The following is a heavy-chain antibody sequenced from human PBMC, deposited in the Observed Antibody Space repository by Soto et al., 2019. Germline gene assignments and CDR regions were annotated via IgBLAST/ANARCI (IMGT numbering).Heavy chain of an antibody. V-gene: IGHV1-18*01. Sequence: SVKVSCKASVYTFTRYGIGWARQAPGQGLEWMGWINTYNGNTNYAQNVQGRVTLTADESTSTAYMELSSLRSEDTAVYYCASRPLSGYSYGPDYYYGMDVWGQGTTVTVSS. J-gene: IGHJ6*02. CDR3: ASRPLSGYSYGPDYYYGMDV. D-gene: IGHD5-18*01. CDR1: VYTFTRYG. CDR2: INTYNGNT.